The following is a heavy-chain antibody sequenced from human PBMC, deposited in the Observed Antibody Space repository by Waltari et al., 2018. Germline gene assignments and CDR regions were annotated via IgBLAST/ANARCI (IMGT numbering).Heavy chain of an antibody. D-gene: IGHD5-18*01. CDR3: AKAFRIQLWLLNDAFDI. CDR1: GFTFSSYG. J-gene: IGHJ3*02. CDR2: ISYDGSNK. Sequence: QVQLVESGGGVVQPGRSLRLSCAASGFTFSSYGMHWVRQAPGKGLEWVAVISYDGSNKYYADSVKGRFTISRDNSKNTLYLQMNSLRAEDTAVYYCAKAFRIQLWLLNDAFDIWGQGTMVTVSS. V-gene: IGHV3-30*18.